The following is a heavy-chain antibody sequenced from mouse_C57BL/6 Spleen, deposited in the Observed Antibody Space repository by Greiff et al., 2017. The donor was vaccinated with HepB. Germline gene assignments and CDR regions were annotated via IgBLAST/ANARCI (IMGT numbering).Heavy chain of an antibody. Sequence: DVHLVESGGGLVQPKGSLKLSCAASGFTFNTYAMHWVRQAPGKGLEWVARIRSKSSNYATYYADSVKDRFTISRDDSQSMLYLQMNNLKTEDTAMYYCVRDSEADYYGSSYFDYWGQGTTLTVSS. CDR3: VRDSEADYYGSSYFDY. D-gene: IGHD1-1*01. CDR1: GFTFNTYA. V-gene: IGHV10-3*01. J-gene: IGHJ2*01. CDR2: IRSKSSNYAT.